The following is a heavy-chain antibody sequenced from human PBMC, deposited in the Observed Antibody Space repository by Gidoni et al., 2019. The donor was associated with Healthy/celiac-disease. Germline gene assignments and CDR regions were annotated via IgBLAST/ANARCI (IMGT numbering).Heavy chain of an antibody. Sequence: QVQLQESGPGLVKPSQTLSLTCTVSGGSISSGSYYWSWIRQPAGKGLEWIGRIYTSGSTNYTPSLKSRVTISVDTSKNQFSLKLSSVTAADTAVYYCARVDNYYGMDVWGQGTTVTVSS. CDR1: GGSISSGSYY. J-gene: IGHJ6*02. V-gene: IGHV4-61*02. CDR2: IYTSGST. CDR3: ARVDNYYGMDV.